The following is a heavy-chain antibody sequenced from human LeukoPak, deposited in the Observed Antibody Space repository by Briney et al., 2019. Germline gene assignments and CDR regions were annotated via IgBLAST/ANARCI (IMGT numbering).Heavy chain of an antibody. V-gene: IGHV3-11*01. J-gene: IGHJ6*03. D-gene: IGHD2-15*01. CDR3: ARILRYCSGGNCYSGGLGYMDV. CDR1: GFTFSDYN. CDR2: ISRSGSTK. Sequence: GRSLRLSCAASGFTFSDYNTRWIRQAPGEGLEWVSSISRSGSTKYYTDSVKGRFTISRNNAKNSLFLQMNSLRAEDTAVYYCARILRYCSGGNCYSGGLGYMDVWGKGTTVTISS.